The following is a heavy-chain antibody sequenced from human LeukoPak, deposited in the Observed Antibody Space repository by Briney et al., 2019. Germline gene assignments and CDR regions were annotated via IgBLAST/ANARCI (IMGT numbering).Heavy chain of an antibody. CDR3: PIMHPYYDGRGYWVQ. Sequence: GGSLRLFCAASGCTFSNYAMSWVGQAPGKGLQGGSGISISGGISSYADSVQARLSISSDKPRNTLYMATNSLRDEDTALYYCPIMHPYYDGRGYWVQWGQGTLVTVSS. CDR1: GCTFSNYA. CDR2: ISISGGIS. J-gene: IGHJ4*02. V-gene: IGHV3-23*01. D-gene: IGHD3-22*01.